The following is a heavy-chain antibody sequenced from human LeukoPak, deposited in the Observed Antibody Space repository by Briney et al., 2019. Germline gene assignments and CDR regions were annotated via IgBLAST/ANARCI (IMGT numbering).Heavy chain of an antibody. CDR2: INPNSGGT. Sequence: GASVKVSCKASGYTFTGYYMHWVRQAPGQGLEWMGWINPNSGGTNYAQEFQGRVTMTRDTSISTAYMELSRLRSDDTAVYYCARDGSGAVAVEWGQGTLVTVSS. J-gene: IGHJ4*02. CDR3: ARDGSGAVAVE. CDR1: GYTFTGYY. V-gene: IGHV1-2*02. D-gene: IGHD6-19*01.